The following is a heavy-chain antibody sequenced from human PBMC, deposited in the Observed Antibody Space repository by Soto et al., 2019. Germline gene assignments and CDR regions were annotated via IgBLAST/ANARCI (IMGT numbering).Heavy chain of an antibody. V-gene: IGHV3-21*01. J-gene: IGHJ3*01. CDR1: GFSFSGYN. D-gene: IGHD3-22*01. Sequence: GGSLRLSCAASGFSFSGYNMNWVRQAPGKGLEWVSSISGDSNYIYYADSVQGRFTIPRDNAKNSVYLQMNSLRADDTAVYYCARVVYFDRSAYGLWGQGTMVTVSS. CDR3: ARVVYFDRSAYGL. CDR2: ISGDSNYI.